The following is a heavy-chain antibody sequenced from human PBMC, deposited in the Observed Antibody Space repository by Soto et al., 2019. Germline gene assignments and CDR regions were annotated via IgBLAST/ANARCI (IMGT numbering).Heavy chain of an antibody. CDR2: INGGNGNT. CDR3: ARDGPIYDILSARYFYGMDV. Sequence: GVSVKVSCKANGYTFRNYAMHWVRQAPGQGLEWMGWINGGNGNTKYSQKFQGRVTITRDTSASTAYMELSSLRSEDTAVYYCARDGPIYDILSARYFYGMDVWGQGTTVTVSS. V-gene: IGHV1-3*01. CDR1: GYTFRNYA. D-gene: IGHD3-9*01. J-gene: IGHJ6*02.